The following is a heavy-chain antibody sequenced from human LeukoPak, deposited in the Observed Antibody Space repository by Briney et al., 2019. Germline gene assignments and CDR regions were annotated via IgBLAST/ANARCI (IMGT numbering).Heavy chain of an antibody. CDR2: ISYDGSNK. D-gene: IGHD2-8*01. CDR3: AKAFNGPSIDY. CDR1: GFTFSSYG. J-gene: IGHJ4*02. Sequence: GGSLRLSCAASGFTFSSYGMHWVRQAPGKGPEWVAVISYDGSNKYYADSVKGRFTISRDNSKNTLYLQMNSLRAEDTAVYYCAKAFNGPSIDYWGQGTLVTVSS. V-gene: IGHV3-30*18.